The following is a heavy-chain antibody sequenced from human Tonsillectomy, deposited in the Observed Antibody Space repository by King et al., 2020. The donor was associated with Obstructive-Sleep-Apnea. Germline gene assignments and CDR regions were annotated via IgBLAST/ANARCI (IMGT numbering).Heavy chain of an antibody. D-gene: IGHD2-2*01. CDR2: SSAYNGNP. V-gene: IGHV1-18*01. CDR1: GYTFTSNG. CDR3: VRDSSPFDI. Sequence: VQLVESGAEVKKPGASVKVSCKASGYTFTSNGISWVRQAPGQGLEWIGWSSAYNGNPNSAQKLQDRVTMTTDTSATTAYMELRSLRSDDTAVYYCVRDSSPFDIWGRGTLVTVSS. J-gene: IGHJ2*01.